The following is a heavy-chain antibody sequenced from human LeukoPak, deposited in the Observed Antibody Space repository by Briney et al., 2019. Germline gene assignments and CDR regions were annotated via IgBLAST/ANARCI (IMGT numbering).Heavy chain of an antibody. J-gene: IGHJ4*02. D-gene: IGHD3-9*01. V-gene: IGHV3-23*01. CDR3: ARFYDILTGYFDY. CDR2: ISGGNGNT. CDR1: GGSFSGYY. Sequence: ETLSLTCAVYGGSFSGYYWSWARQSPGKGLEWVSAISGGNGNTYYAYYADSVRGRFTISRDSSKNTLYLQMNSLRAEDTAVYYCARFYDILTGYFDYWGQGTLVTVSS.